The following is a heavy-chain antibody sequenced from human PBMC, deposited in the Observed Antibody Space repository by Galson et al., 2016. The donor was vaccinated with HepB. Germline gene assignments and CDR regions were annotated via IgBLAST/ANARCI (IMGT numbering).Heavy chain of an antibody. V-gene: IGHV3-23*01. D-gene: IGHD2-15*01. CDR1: GFTFSSYA. CDR3: AKANRPPAFRIMSWVPLFDY. J-gene: IGHJ4*02. CDR2: ITGTGGST. Sequence: SLRLSCAASGFTFSSYAMSWVRQAPGKGLEWVSAITGTGGSTYYADSVKGRFTISRDNSKHTLYLQMNPLRAEDTAVYYCAKANRPPAFRIMSWVPLFDYGGQGTLVTVSP.